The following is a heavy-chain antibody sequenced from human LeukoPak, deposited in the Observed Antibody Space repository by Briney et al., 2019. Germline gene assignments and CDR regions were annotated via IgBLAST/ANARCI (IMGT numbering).Heavy chain of an antibody. Sequence: ASVKVSCKASGYTFTSYYMHWVRQAPGQGLERMGIINPSGGSTSYAQKFQGRVTMTRDTSTSTVYMELSSLRPEDTAVYYCASLGTKTGTTKVPFDYWGQGTLVTVSS. J-gene: IGHJ4*02. D-gene: IGHD1-7*01. CDR2: INPSGGST. CDR1: GYTFTSYY. V-gene: IGHV1-46*01. CDR3: ASLGTKTGTTKVPFDY.